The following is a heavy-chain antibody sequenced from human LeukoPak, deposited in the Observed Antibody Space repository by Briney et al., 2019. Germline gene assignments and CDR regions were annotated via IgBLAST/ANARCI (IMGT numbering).Heavy chain of an antibody. Sequence: ASVKVSCKVSGYTLTELSMHWVRQAPGKGLEWMGGFDPEDGETIYAQKSQGRVTMTEDTSTDTAYMELSSLRSEDTAVYYCATERSQLRYFDWLKRGNWFDPWGQGTLVTVSS. J-gene: IGHJ5*02. CDR2: FDPEDGET. V-gene: IGHV1-24*01. D-gene: IGHD3-9*01. CDR1: GYTLTELS. CDR3: ATERSQLRYFDWLKRGNWFDP.